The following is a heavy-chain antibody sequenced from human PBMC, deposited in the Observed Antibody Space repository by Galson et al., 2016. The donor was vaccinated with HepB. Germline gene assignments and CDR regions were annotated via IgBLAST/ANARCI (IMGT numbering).Heavy chain of an antibody. CDR3: ATKPRYCSGENCYYYGMDV. J-gene: IGHJ6*02. Sequence: SVKVSCKASGGTFITYAVSWVRQAPGQGLQWMGGIVPMSDIVKYAENFQGRVTLTADKSTSTAYMELSSLRSQDTAVYYCATKPRYCSGENCYYYGMDVWGQGTTVTVSS. V-gene: IGHV1-69*10. D-gene: IGHD2-15*01. CDR2: IVPMSDIV. CDR1: GGTFITYA.